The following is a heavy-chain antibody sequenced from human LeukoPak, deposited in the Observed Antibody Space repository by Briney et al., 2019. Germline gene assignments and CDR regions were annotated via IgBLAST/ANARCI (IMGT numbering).Heavy chain of an antibody. CDR1: GFTFTSYS. CDR3: VKKWFGDLYYYFDS. V-gene: IGHV3-21*01. D-gene: IGHD3-10*01. CDR2: ISGTSTYI. J-gene: IGHJ4*02. Sequence: KPGGSLRLSCAASGFTFTSYSMNWVRQAPGKGLEWVSSISGTSTYIYYADSVKGGFTISRDNAKNALYLHMSSLRAEDTAVYYCVKKWFGDLYYYFDSWGQGTLFSASS.